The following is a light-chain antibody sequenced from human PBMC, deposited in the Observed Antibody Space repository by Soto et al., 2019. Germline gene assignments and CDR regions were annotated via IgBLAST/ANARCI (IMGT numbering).Light chain of an antibody. Sequence: EIELTQSPGTLSLSPGERATLSCRASQSVSNSYLAWYQQRPGQAPRLLIYGASTRATGIPDRFSGSGSGTYFTLTISGLEPDDVAVYFCQQYINSPWTFGQGTKVEIK. CDR2: GAS. CDR1: QSVSNSY. V-gene: IGKV3-20*01. J-gene: IGKJ1*01. CDR3: QQYINSPWT.